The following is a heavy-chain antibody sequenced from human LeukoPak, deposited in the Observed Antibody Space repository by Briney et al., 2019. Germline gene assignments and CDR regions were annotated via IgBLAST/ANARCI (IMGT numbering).Heavy chain of an antibody. CDR3: AIQIRGVVY. V-gene: IGHV1-3*01. CDR1: GYAFTTNA. D-gene: IGHD3-10*01. CDR2: IYGGNGNT. J-gene: IGHJ4*02. Sequence: ASVKVSCKASGYAFTTNAIHWLRQAPGQRLEWMGWIYGGNGNTKYSQKFQGRVTITRDTSASTAYMELSSLRSEDTAMYYCAIQIRGVVYWGQGTLVTVSS.